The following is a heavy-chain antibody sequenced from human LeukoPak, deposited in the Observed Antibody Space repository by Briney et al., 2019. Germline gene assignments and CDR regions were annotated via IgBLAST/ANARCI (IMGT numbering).Heavy chain of an antibody. J-gene: IGHJ4*02. V-gene: IGHV3-11*04. D-gene: IGHD6-13*01. Sequence: PGGSLRLSCAASGFTFSDYFMSWIRQAPGKGLEWVSYISSSGSTTYYADSVKGRFTISRDNAKNSLYMQMNSLRAEDTAVYYCASRIAAAGTGFDYWGQGTLVTVSS. CDR1: GFTFSDYF. CDR3: ASRIAAAGTGFDY. CDR2: ISSSGSTT.